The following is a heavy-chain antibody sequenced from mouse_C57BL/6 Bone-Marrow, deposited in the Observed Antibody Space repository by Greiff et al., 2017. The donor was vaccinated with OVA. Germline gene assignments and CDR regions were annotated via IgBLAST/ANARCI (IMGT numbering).Heavy chain of an antibody. D-gene: IGHD4-1*01. CDR1: GFTFSDYY. J-gene: IGHJ3*01. CDR3: ARGTGTAWFAY. CDR2: ISNGGGST. Sequence: EVKVIESGGGLVQPGGSLKLSCAASGFTFSDYYMYWVRQTPEKRLEWVAYISNGGGSTYYPDTVKGRFTISRDNAKNTLYLQMSRLKSEDTAMYYCARGTGTAWFAYWGQGTLVTVSA. V-gene: IGHV5-12*01.